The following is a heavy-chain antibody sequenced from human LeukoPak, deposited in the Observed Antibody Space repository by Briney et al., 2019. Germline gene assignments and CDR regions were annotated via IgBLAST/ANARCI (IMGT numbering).Heavy chain of an antibody. V-gene: IGHV1-3*01. CDR2: ISAGSGNT. D-gene: IGHD1-1*01. CDR3: ASPRDDDPFDI. Sequence: ASVKVSCKASGDSSRTNAIVWLRQAPGQRPEWMGWISAGSGNTKYSQTFQDRLTLTRDTAASTVYMDLSSLRPEDTAVYFCASPRDDDPFDIWGPRTLVIASS. CDR1: GDSSRTNA. J-gene: IGHJ3*02.